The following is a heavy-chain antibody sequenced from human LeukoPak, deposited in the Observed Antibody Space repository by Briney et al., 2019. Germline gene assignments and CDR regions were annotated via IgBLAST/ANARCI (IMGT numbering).Heavy chain of an antibody. Sequence: PSETLSLTCTVSGGSISTSNYYWGWIRQPPGKGLEWIGNIFYSGSTYYNPSLKSRVTISVDTSKNQFSLKLSSVTAADTAVYYCARGPYYYDSSGYYDDAFDIWGQGTMVTVSS. CDR2: IFYSGST. CDR3: ARGPYYYDSSGYYDDAFDI. CDR1: GGSISTSNYY. V-gene: IGHV4-39*07. J-gene: IGHJ3*02. D-gene: IGHD3-22*01.